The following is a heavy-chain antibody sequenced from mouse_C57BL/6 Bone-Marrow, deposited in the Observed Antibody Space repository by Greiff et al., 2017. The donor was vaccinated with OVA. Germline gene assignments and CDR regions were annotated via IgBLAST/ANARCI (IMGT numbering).Heavy chain of an antibody. J-gene: IGHJ3*01. CDR1: GYTFTSYD. CDR2: IYPRDGST. CDR3: AGVFYYYGSSLAY. D-gene: IGHD1-1*01. Sequence: VQLQQSGPELVKPGASVKLSCKASGYTFTSYDINWVKQRPGQGLEWIGWIYPRDGSTKYNEKFKGKATLTVDTSSSTAYMELHSLTSEDSAVYFCAGVFYYYGSSLAYWGQGTLVTVSA. V-gene: IGHV1-85*01.